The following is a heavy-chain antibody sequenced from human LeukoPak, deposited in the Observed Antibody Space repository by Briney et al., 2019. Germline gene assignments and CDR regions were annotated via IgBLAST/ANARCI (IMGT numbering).Heavy chain of an antibody. J-gene: IGHJ6*02. D-gene: IGHD6-19*01. Sequence: PPETLSPTCSVSGGSATSEYWSGVRQSPGKGLEWIGYIYYGGSTNYNPSLKSRATISVDTSKNQISLKLRSVTAADTAEYYCARDDYSSGWSESSKFPSYPHNGMDFWGQGTTVIVSS. CDR1: GGSATSEY. CDR3: ARDDYSSGWSESSKFPSYPHNGMDF. CDR2: IYYGGST. V-gene: IGHV4-59*02.